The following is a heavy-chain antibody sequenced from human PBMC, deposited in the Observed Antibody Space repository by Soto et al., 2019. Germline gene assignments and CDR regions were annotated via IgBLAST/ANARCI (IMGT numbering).Heavy chain of an antibody. Sequence: QVQLVESGGGVVQPGRSLRLSCAASGFTFSSYAMHWVRQAPGKGLEWVAVISYDGSNKYYADSVKGRFTISRDNSKNTLYLQMNSLRAEDTAVYYCVRDIAAAGTGWFDPWGEGTLVTVSS. CDR2: ISYDGSNK. J-gene: IGHJ5*02. CDR1: GFTFSSYA. CDR3: VRDIAAAGTGWFDP. D-gene: IGHD6-13*01. V-gene: IGHV3-30-3*01.